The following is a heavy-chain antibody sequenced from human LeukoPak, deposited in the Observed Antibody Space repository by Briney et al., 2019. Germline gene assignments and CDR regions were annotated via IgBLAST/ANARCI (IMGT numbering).Heavy chain of an antibody. V-gene: IGHV4-59*01. CDR1: GGSSSNYY. J-gene: IGHJ3*02. D-gene: IGHD1-26*01. CDR2: IYYSGST. Sequence: SETLSLTCSFSGGSSSNYYWIWIRQPPGRGLEWIGYIYYSGSTNSNASLKSRVTIFVDPSKNRFSLRLSSVTAADTAVYYCARGSGSFDAFDIWGQGTMVTVSS. CDR3: ARGSGSFDAFDI.